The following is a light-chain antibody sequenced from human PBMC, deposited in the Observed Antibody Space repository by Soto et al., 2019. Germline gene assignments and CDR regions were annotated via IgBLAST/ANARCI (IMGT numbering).Light chain of an antibody. CDR3: MQALQTPT. J-gene: IGKJ4*01. CDR2: LAS. V-gene: IGKV2-28*01. CDR1: QSLLYRDGRIF. Sequence: DIVMTQSPLSLAVTPGEPASISCGSSQSLLYRDGRIFLDWYLQRPGHSPQLLIYLASIRASGVPDRFSGSGSGTDITLKISRVEAEDVGIYYCMQALQTPTFGGGTRLDIK.